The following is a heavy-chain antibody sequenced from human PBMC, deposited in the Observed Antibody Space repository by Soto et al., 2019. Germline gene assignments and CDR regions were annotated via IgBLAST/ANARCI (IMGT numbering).Heavy chain of an antibody. D-gene: IGHD4-17*01. Sequence: QLQLQESGPGLVKPSETLSLTCTVSGGSISSSSYYWGWIRQPPGKGLEWIGSIYYSGSTYYNPSLKSRVTISRDTSNNQFSLKLSSVTAADTAVYYCARQPDYGDYGNDYWGQGTLVTVSS. CDR2: IYYSGST. CDR1: GGSISSSSYY. CDR3: ARQPDYGDYGNDY. V-gene: IGHV4-39*01. J-gene: IGHJ4*02.